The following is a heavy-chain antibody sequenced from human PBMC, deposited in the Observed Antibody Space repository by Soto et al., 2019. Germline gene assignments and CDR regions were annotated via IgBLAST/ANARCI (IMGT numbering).Heavy chain of an antibody. CDR1: GFTFSTYG. J-gene: IGHJ6*02. V-gene: IGHV3-30*18. Sequence: QVQLVESGGGLVQPGRSLKLSCAASGFTFSTYGMHWVRQSPGKGLEWVAVISYDGSNQYYRDSVRDSFTISRDNSRNTVYLQINSLREEDTPVYYCAKDEGRFLKYYFNFGVDAWGRGTTVTVS. D-gene: IGHD3-3*01. CDR3: AKDEGRFLKYYFNFGVDA. CDR2: ISYDGSNQ.